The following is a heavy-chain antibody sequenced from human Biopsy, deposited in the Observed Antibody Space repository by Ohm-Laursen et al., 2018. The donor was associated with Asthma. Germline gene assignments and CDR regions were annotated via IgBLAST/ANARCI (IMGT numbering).Heavy chain of an antibody. CDR2: ITDTSRYI. Sequence: SLRLSCAASGFTFSHYSMNWVRQAPGKGLEWVSSITDTSRYIKYADSVKGRFTISRDNAKNSLYLQMNSLGAEDTAVYYCARDGPELPTELDYWGPGTLVTVSS. V-gene: IGHV3-21*01. J-gene: IGHJ4*02. D-gene: IGHD1-14*01. CDR1: GFTFSHYS. CDR3: ARDGPELPTELDY.